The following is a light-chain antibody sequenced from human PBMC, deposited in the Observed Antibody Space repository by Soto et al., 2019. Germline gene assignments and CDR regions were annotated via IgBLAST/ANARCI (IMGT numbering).Light chain of an antibody. V-gene: IGLV1-47*01. CDR2: KNN. CDR1: NSNNGNNN. CDR3: AAWDDSLSGRI. J-gene: IGLJ2*01. Sequence: QSVLIQPPSASGTPGQRVTISCSGSNSNNGNNNVYWYQQLPGTAAKLLIYKNNQRPSGVPDRFSGSRSGTSASLAISGLRSEDESDYYCAAWDDSLSGRIFGGGTKLTVL.